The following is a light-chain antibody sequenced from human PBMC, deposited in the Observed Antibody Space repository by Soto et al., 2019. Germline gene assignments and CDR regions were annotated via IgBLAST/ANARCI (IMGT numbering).Light chain of an antibody. V-gene: IGKV1-5*01. Sequence: DIQMTQSPSTLSVSVGDRVTITCRASQSINNWLAWYQQKPGKAPKLLIYDASTLKSGVPSRFSGSGSGTEFTLTISSLQPGDSAAYYCQQYNVYSGTFGQGTKVEIK. CDR3: QQYNVYSGT. CDR2: DAS. CDR1: QSINNW. J-gene: IGKJ1*01.